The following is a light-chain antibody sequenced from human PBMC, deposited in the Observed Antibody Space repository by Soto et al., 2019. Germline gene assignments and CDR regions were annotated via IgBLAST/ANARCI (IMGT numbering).Light chain of an antibody. CDR3: HQHETLIT. CDR1: QSVSNNY. CDR2: GAF. J-gene: IGKJ5*01. V-gene: IGKV3-20*01. Sequence: ESVLTHCVDTRRLSPGGSGTRSDRASQSVSNNYFAWYQHKPGQGPRLLIYGAFTRATGIPDRSSGSGSGTDFTLAICRLDPADFAVYYCHQHETLITFGHGTRLEIK.